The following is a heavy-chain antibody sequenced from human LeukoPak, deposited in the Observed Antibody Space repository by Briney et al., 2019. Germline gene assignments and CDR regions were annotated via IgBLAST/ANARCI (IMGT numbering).Heavy chain of an antibody. J-gene: IGHJ4*01. Sequence: GGSLRLSCAASGFTFSSYAMSWVRQAPGKGLEWVSAISGSGGSTYYADSVKGRFTISRGNSKNTLYLQMNSLRAEDTAVYYCAKVYGDYLWYFDYWGQEPWSPSPQ. V-gene: IGHV3-23*01. CDR3: AKVYGDYLWYFDY. D-gene: IGHD4-17*01. CDR1: GFTFSSYA. CDR2: ISGSGGST.